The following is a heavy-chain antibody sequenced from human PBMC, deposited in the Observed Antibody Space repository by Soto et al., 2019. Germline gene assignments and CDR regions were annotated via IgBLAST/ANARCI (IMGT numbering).Heavy chain of an antibody. Sequence: QVQLVQSGAEVKKPGASVKVSCTASGYTFTSYAMHWVRQAPGQRLEWMGWINAGNGNTKYSQKFQGRVTITRDTSASTAYMELSSLRSEDTAVYYCAKRGLYSSRGYYFDYWGQGTLVTVSS. CDR1: GYTFTSYA. CDR3: AKRGLYSSRGYYFDY. J-gene: IGHJ4*02. CDR2: INAGNGNT. D-gene: IGHD2-8*01. V-gene: IGHV1-3*01.